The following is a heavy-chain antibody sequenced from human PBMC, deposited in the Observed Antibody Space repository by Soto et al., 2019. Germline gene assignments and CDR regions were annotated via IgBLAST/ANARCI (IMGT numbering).Heavy chain of an antibody. CDR1: GYTFTGYY. Sequence: QVQLVQSGAEVKKPGASVKVSCKASGYTFTGYYMHWVRQAPGQGLEWMGWINPNSGGTNYAQKFQGWVTMTRDTSISTAYMELSRLRSDDTAVYYCARDVAAAGIPCYCMDVWGQGTTVTVSS. J-gene: IGHJ6*02. CDR2: INPNSGGT. V-gene: IGHV1-2*04. D-gene: IGHD6-13*01. CDR3: ARDVAAAGIPCYCMDV.